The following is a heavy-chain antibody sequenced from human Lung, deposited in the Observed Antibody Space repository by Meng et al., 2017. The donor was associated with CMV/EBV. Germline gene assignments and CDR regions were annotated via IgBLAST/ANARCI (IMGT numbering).Heavy chain of an antibody. V-gene: IGHV3-7*01. CDR2: IGRDGSDK. D-gene: IGHD2-8*01. CDR3: ATYLGHCNPGVCQPQYYGLDV. J-gene: IGHJ6*04. CDR1: GFTFSGYW. Sequence: GESLKISCAASGFTFSGYWMNWVRQAPGKGLEWVANIGRDGSDKYYVDSVKGRFTISRDNTRNSIHLQMNSLKAEDTAVYYCATYLGHCNPGVCQPQYYGLDVWGKGNXV.